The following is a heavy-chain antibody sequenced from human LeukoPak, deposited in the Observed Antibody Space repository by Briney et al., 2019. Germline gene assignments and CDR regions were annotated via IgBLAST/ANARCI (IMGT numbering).Heavy chain of an antibody. J-gene: IGHJ6*03. CDR3: AKMSLPGYSGYDYGSYYYYMDV. CDR2: ISYDGSDK. D-gene: IGHD5-12*01. V-gene: IGHV3-30*04. CDR1: GFTFSSYA. Sequence: GGSLRLSCAASGFTFSSYAMYWVRQAPGKGLEWVAVISYDGSDKFYADSVKGRFTISRDSSKNTLYLQMNSLRAEDTAVYYCAKMSLPGYSGYDYGSYYYYMDVWGKGTTVTISS.